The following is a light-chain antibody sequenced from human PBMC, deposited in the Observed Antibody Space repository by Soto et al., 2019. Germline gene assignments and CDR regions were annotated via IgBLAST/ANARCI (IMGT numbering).Light chain of an antibody. CDR2: SNN. CDR1: SSNLGSNT. V-gene: IGLV1-44*01. CDR3: AAWDDSLNGRV. Sequence: QAVVTQPPSASGTPGQRVTISCSGSSSNLGSNTVNWYQQLPGTAPKLLIYSNNQRPSGVPDRFSGSKSGTSASLAISGLQSEDEADYYCAAWDDSLNGRVFGGGTKLTVL. J-gene: IGLJ3*02.